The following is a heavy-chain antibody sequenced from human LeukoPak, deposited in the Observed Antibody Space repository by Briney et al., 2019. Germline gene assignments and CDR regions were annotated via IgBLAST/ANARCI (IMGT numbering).Heavy chain of an antibody. CDR1: GFTVSSNC. Sequence: PGGSLRLSCAASGFTVSSNCMSWVRQAPGKGLEWVSVIYSGGSTYYADSVKGRFTISRDNSKNTLYLQMNSLRAEDTAVYYCARESVESYYYYYGMDVWGQGTTVTVSS. CDR3: ARESVESYYYYYGMDV. J-gene: IGHJ6*02. CDR2: IYSGGST. V-gene: IGHV3-53*01.